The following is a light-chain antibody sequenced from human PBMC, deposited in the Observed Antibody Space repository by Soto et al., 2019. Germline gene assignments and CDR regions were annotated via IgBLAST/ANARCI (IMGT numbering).Light chain of an antibody. V-gene: IGKV3-15*01. CDR2: GAS. CDR1: QSITSN. J-gene: IGKJ4*01. CDR3: QQYKTWPLT. Sequence: EVVMTQSPATLSVSPGEGATLSCRASQSITSNLAWYQQRPGQAPRLLIYGASSRATGIAARFGGSGSGTEFTLTISSLQSEDFAVYYCQQYKTWPLTFGGGTKVEIK.